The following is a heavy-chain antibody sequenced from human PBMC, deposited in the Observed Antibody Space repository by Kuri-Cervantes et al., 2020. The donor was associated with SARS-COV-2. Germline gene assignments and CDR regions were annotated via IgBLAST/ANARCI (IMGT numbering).Heavy chain of an antibody. CDR1: GFTFRIYW. CDR3: ARDGAARRLYMDV. D-gene: IGHD6-6*01. J-gene: IGHJ6*03. CDR2: IHKDGSDT. Sequence: LSLTCAASGFTFRIYWMYWVRQVPGRGLEWVARIHKDGSDTIYADSVRGRFTISRDNAKNSLYLQMNSLRAEDTAVYYCARDGAARRLYMDVWGKGTTVTVSS. V-gene: IGHV3-74*01.